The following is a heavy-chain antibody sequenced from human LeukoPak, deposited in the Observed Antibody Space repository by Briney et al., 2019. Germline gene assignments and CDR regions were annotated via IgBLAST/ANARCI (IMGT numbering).Heavy chain of an antibody. CDR1: GGSASRIDW. CDR3: VAMPPFRFDP. Sequence: SETLSLTYAFSGDAFSGGSASRIDWWSWVRQAPVKGLEWIAEIHRSGTAHYSPSLKSRVTISVDTFNEQISLTMTSVSAADTATYYCVAMPPFRFDPWGQGTLVIVSS. D-gene: IGHD2-2*01. V-gene: IGHV4-4*02. J-gene: IGHJ5*02. CDR2: IHRSGTA.